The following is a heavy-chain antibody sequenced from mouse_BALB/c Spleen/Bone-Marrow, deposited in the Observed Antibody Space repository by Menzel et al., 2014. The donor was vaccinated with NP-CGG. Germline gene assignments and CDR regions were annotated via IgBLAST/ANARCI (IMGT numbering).Heavy chain of an antibody. V-gene: IGHV14-3*02. CDR3: TRNYVSHSFDY. D-gene: IGHD1-1*01. J-gene: IGHJ2*01. CDR1: GFNIKDTF. Sequence: ESGAELVKPGASVKLSCAASGFNIKDTFIHWVKQRPEQGLEWIGSIDPANDNSKFDPKFQGKATLTADTSSNTAYLQLSSLTSEDTAVYFCTRNYVSHSFDYWGQGTTLTVSS. CDR2: IDPANDNS.